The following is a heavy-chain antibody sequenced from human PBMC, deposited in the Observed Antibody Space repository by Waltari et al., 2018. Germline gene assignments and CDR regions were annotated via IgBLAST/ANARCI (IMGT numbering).Heavy chain of an antibody. CDR2: ISYDGSNK. J-gene: IGHJ5*02. Sequence: QVQLVESGGGVVQPGRSLRLSCAASGFTFSSYAMHWVRQAPGTGLEWVAVISYDGSNKYYADSVKGRFTISRDNSKNSLYLQMNSLRAEDTAVYYCARDNRFDPWGQGTLVTVSS. V-gene: IGHV3-30-3*01. CDR1: GFTFSSYA. CDR3: ARDNRFDP.